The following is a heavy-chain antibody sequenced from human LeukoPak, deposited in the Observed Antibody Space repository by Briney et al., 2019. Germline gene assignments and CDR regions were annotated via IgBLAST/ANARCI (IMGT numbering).Heavy chain of an antibody. Sequence: QPGGSLRLSCAVSGFTFSSYAMSWVRQAPGKGLEWVSYITSSGDTIYYADSVKGRFTISRDNAKNSVYLQMDSLRAEDTAVYYCASFPWELRPTWGQGTLVTVSS. CDR1: GFTFSSYA. CDR3: ASFPWELRPT. CDR2: ITSSGDTI. V-gene: IGHV3-48*01. J-gene: IGHJ4*02. D-gene: IGHD1-26*01.